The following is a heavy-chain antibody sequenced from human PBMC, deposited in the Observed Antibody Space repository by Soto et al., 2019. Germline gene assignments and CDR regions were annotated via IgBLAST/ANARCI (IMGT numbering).Heavy chain of an antibody. Sequence: GASVKASCKASGDIFNSYGISWVRQAPGQGLEWMGWVSAYNGDTNYAQKFLGRVTLTTDTSTSTAYMELRSLRSDDTAVYYCARDYYYDSSGYFVDYFDHWGQGTLVTVSS. J-gene: IGHJ4*02. V-gene: IGHV1-18*01. D-gene: IGHD3-22*01. CDR3: ARDYYYDSSGYFVDYFDH. CDR1: GDIFNSYG. CDR2: VSAYNGDT.